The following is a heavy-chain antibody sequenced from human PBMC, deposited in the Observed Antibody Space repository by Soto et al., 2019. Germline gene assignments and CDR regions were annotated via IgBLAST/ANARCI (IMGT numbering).Heavy chain of an antibody. J-gene: IGHJ4*02. D-gene: IGHD2-21*02. CDR3: TRDGRGLGRLSLFEY. CDR2: IYSGETT. CDR1: GFNVNSDY. V-gene: IGHV3-53*01. Sequence: GGSLRLSCAASGFNVNSDYMNWVRQTPGEGLEWVASIYSGETTYYADSVRGRFTISSDKSKNTLYFQLSSLRIEDTAVYYCTRDGRGLGRLSLFEYWGQGVLVTVSS.